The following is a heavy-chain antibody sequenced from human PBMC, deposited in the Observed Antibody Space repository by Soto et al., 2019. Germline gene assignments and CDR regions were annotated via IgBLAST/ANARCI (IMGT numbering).Heavy chain of an antibody. D-gene: IGHD3-22*01. J-gene: IGHJ6*02. V-gene: IGHV3-15*01. CDR3: TTDGRSSGSYGAYYYGMDV. CDR2: IKTKRDRGAT. Sequence: EVQLVESGGGSVKPGASLRLSCVASGFIFKDAWMSWVRQAPGKGLEWVGRIKTKRDRGATDYSPPVKGRFSILRDDSRNTVFLQMNSLTAEDSALYYCTTDGRSSGSYGAYYYGMDVWGQGTKVTVSS. CDR1: GFIFKDAW.